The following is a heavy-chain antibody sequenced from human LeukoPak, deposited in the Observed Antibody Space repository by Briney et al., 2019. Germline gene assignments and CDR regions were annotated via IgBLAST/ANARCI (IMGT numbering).Heavy chain of an antibody. V-gene: IGHV3-7*01. CDR1: GFTFSNYW. CDR3: ARDRWELLSNSYHYCGLDV. Sequence: PGGSLRLSGAASGFTFSNYWMSWVRQAPGKGLEWVANIKQDGSEKCYVDSVKGRFTISRDNAKNSLYLQMNSLRAEDTAVYYCARDRWELLSNSYHYCGLDVWGQGTTVTVS. J-gene: IGHJ6*02. CDR2: IKQDGSEK. D-gene: IGHD2-15*01.